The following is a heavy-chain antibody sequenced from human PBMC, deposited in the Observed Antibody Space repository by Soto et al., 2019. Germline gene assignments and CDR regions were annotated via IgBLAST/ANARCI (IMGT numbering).Heavy chain of an antibody. V-gene: IGHV3-33*01. CDR2: IWYDGSNQ. CDR3: ARGNRGYDSCNEY. Sequence: GSLRLSCAPSGFSLRIYGMHWVRHAPGKGLEWVAIIWYDGSNQYYADSVKGRFTISRDNSKNTLYLEMNSLRVEDTAIYYCARGNRGYDSCNEYWGRGTPVTVSS. CDR1: GFSLRIYG. D-gene: IGHD5-12*01. J-gene: IGHJ4*02.